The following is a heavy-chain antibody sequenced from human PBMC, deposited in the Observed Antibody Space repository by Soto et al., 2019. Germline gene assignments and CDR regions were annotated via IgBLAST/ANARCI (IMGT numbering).Heavy chain of an antibody. CDR3: ARGLIGGDDYYYMDV. CDR1: GGTFSSYT. D-gene: IGHD3-16*01. J-gene: IGHJ6*03. CDR2: IIPILGIA. V-gene: IGHV1-69*02. Sequence: ASVKVSCKASGGTFSSYTISWVRQAPGQGLEWMGRIIPILGIANYAQKFQGRVTITADKSTSTAYMELSSLRSEDTAVYYCARGLIGGDDYYYMDVWGKGTTVTISS.